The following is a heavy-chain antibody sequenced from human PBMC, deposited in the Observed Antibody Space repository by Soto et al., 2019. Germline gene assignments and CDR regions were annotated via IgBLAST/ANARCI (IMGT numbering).Heavy chain of an antibody. Sequence: PGGSLRLSCAASGFTFSSYAMSWVRQAPGKGLEWVSAISGSGGSTYYADSVKGRFTISRDNSKNTLYLQMNSLGAEDTAVYYCAKDQGVRFLEWLPYYYGMDVWGQGTTVTVSS. D-gene: IGHD3-3*01. V-gene: IGHV3-23*01. J-gene: IGHJ6*02. CDR2: ISGSGGST. CDR3: AKDQGVRFLEWLPYYYGMDV. CDR1: GFTFSSYA.